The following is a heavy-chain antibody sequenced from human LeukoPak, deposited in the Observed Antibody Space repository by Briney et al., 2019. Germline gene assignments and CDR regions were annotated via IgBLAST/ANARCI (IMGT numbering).Heavy chain of an antibody. Sequence: GGSLRLSCAASGFTFSSYAMSWVRQAPGKGLEWVSATSGSGGSTYYADSVKGRFTISRDNSKNTLYLQMNSLRAEDTAMYYCAKDRRVLPVAIEGDHWGQGTLVTVSS. J-gene: IGHJ4*02. D-gene: IGHD2-2*02. CDR1: GFTFSSYA. CDR2: TSGSGGST. V-gene: IGHV3-23*01. CDR3: AKDRRVLPVAIEGDH.